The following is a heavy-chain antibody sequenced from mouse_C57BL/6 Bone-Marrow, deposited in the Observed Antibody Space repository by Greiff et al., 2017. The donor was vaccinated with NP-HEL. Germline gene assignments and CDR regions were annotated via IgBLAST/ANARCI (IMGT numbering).Heavy chain of an antibody. CDR3: ARCFGGYYGFAY. CDR2: IWSGGST. V-gene: IGHV2-2*01. Sequence: QVQLQQSGPGLVQPSQSLSITCTVSGFSLTSYGVHWVRQSPGKGLEWLGVIWSGGSTDYNAAFISRLSISKDNSKSQVFFKMNSLQADDTAIYYCARCFGGYYGFAYWGQGTLVTVSA. CDR1: GFSLTSYG. J-gene: IGHJ3*01. D-gene: IGHD2-3*01.